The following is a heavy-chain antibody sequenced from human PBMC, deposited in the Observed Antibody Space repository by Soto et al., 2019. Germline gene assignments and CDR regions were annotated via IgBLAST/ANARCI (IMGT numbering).Heavy chain of an antibody. V-gene: IGHV4-31*03. J-gene: IGHJ4*02. D-gene: IGHD3-16*01. Sequence: SETLSLTCTVSGGSIRSGSHYWSWIRQHPGKGLEWIGYIYYSGSTYYNPSLKSRITISISMSKNQFSLKLTSVTAADTAMYYCAREGGDGIDYWGQGTLVTVSS. CDR3: AREGGDGIDY. CDR2: IYYSGST. CDR1: GGSIRSGSHY.